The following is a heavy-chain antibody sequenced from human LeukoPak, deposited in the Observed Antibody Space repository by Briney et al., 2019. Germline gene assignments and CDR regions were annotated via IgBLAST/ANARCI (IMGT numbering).Heavy chain of an antibody. V-gene: IGHV6-1*01. CDR2: TYYRSQWNN. J-gene: IGHJ4*02. CDR1: GDSVSSNSAT. Sequence: SPTLSLTCAISGDSVSSNSATWIWLRQSPLRGLEWLGSTYYRSQWNNDYAASVKSRIDINPETSKNQFSLQLNSVTPEDTAVYYCARGRGSSADFDYWGQGTLVTVSS. CDR3: ARGRGSSADFDY. D-gene: IGHD6-6*01.